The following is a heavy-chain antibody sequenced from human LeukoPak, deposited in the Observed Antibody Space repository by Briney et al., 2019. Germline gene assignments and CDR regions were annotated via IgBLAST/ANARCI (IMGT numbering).Heavy chain of an antibody. J-gene: IGHJ4*02. CDR1: GYTFTSYY. D-gene: IGHD3-16*02. Sequence: ASVKVSCKASGYTFTSYYMHWVRQAPGQGLEWMGIINPSGGSTSYAQKFQGGVTMTRDMSTSTVYMELSSLRSEDTAVYYCARGIMITFGGVIVPHDYWGQGTLVTVSS. V-gene: IGHV1-46*01. CDR2: INPSGGST. CDR3: ARGIMITFGGVIVPHDY.